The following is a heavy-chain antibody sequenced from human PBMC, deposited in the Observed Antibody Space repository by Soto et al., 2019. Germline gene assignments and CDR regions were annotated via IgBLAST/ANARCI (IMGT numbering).Heavy chain of an antibody. CDR3: ARRGYSYGYGFDY. J-gene: IGHJ4*02. CDR2: IYYSGST. CDR1: GGSISIGGYY. V-gene: IGHV4-31*03. Sequence: SETLSLTCTVSGGSISIGGYYWSCIRQHPGKGLEWIGYIYYSGSTYYNPSLKSRVTISVDTSKNQFSLKLSSVTAAGTAVYYCARRGYSYGYGFDYWGQGTLVTVSS. D-gene: IGHD5-18*01.